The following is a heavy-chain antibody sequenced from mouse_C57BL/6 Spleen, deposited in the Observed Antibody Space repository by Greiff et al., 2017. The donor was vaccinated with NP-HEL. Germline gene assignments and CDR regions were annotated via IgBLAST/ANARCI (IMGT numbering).Heavy chain of an antibody. V-gene: IGHV3-6*01. CDR2: ISYDGSN. CDR1: GYSITSGYY. D-gene: IGHD1-1*01. J-gene: IGHJ3*01. CDR3: ARDYYGSSPWFAY. Sequence: VQLKESGPGLVKPSQSLSLTCSVTGYSITSGYYWNWIRQFPGNKLEWMGYISYDGSNNYNPSLKNRISITRDTSKNQFFLKLSSVTTEDTATYYCARDYYGSSPWFAYWGQGTLVTVSA.